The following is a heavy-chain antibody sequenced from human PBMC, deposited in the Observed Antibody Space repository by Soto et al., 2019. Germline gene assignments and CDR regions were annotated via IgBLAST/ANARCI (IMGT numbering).Heavy chain of an antibody. Sequence: ASVKVSCKASRYSFTTYALHWVRQAPGQRLEWMGWINAGNGDTKYSEKFQGRVTITRDTSANTAYMELSSLRSEDTSVYYCARDPGTGAALRAYHFDYWGQGTLVTRLL. D-gene: IGHD1-1*01. CDR1: RYSFTTYA. CDR2: INAGNGDT. CDR3: ARDPGTGAALRAYHFDY. J-gene: IGHJ4*02. V-gene: IGHV1-3*01.